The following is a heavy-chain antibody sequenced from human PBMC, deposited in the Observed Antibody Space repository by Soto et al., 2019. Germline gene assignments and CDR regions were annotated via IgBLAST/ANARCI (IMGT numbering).Heavy chain of an antibody. J-gene: IGHJ4*02. V-gene: IGHV3-21*01. CDR3: ARGDQVATINGGFDY. D-gene: IGHD5-12*01. Sequence: EVQLVESGGGLVKPGGSLRLYCAASGFTFSSYSMNWVRQAPGKGRERVSSISSSSSYIYYADSVKGRFTISRENAKNALYLQVKSLRAEDTCVYYCARGDQVATINGGFDYWREGPLVAVSS. CDR1: GFTFSSYS. CDR2: ISSSSSYI.